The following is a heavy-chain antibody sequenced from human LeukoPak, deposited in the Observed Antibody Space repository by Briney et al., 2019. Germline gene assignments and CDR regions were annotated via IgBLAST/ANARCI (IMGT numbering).Heavy chain of an antibody. V-gene: IGHV4-34*01. CDR1: GGSFSGYY. J-gene: IGHJ5*02. Sequence: PSETLSLTCAVYGGSFSGYYWSWIRQPPGKGLEWIGEINHSGSTNYNPSLKSRVTISVDTSKNQFSLKLSPVTAADTAVDYCARAWFGGDNWFDPWGQGTLVTVSS. CDR3: ARAWFGGDNWFDP. CDR2: INHSGST. D-gene: IGHD3-10*01.